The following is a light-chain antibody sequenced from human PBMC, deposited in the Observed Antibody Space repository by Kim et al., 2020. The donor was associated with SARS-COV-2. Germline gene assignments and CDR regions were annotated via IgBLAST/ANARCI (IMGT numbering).Light chain of an antibody. CDR2: GKN. CDR1: SLRSYY. Sequence: VALGQTVRITSQGDSLRSYYATSSQQKPGQAPIVVIYGKNNRPSGIPDRFSGSSSGDTASLTITGTQAGDEADYYCNSRGSNDNVLFGGGTQLTVL. V-gene: IGLV3-19*01. J-gene: IGLJ2*01. CDR3: NSRGSNDNVL.